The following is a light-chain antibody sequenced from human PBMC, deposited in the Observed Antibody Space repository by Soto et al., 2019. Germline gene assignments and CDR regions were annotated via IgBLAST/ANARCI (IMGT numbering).Light chain of an antibody. CDR3: CSYAGDNTYV. CDR1: SSDVGGYNL. V-gene: IGLV2-23*01. J-gene: IGLJ1*01. CDR2: EGN. Sequence: QSALTQPASVSGSPGQSVTISCIGTSSDVGGYNLVSWFQQHPGKAPKLIVYEGNKRPSGVSDRFSDSKSGNTASLTISGLQAEDEADYYCCSYAGDNTYVFGSGTKVTVL.